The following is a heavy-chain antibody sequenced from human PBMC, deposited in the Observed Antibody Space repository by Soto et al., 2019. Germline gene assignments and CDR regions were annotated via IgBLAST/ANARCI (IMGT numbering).Heavy chain of an antibody. CDR2: ISVDGGDT. J-gene: IGHJ6*03. Sequence: GGSLRLSCAASGFTLSDYWMHWVRQVPGKGLLWVSRISVDGGDTTYADSVKGRFTISRDNAKNSLYLQMNSLRAEDTAVYYYATAMGDTMVRGVYYYYYYMDVWGKGTTVTVSS. CDR1: GFTLSDYW. V-gene: IGHV3-74*01. CDR3: ATAMGDTMVRGVYYYYYYMDV. D-gene: IGHD3-10*01.